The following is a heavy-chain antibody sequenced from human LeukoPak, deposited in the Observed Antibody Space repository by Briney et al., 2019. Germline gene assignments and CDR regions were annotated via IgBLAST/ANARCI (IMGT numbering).Heavy chain of an antibody. J-gene: IGHJ3*02. CDR2: ISAYNGNT. Sequence: ASVKVSCKASGYTFTSFGITWVRQAPGQGLEWMGWISAYNGNTNYAQKLQGRVTMTTDTSTSTAYMELRSLRFDDTAVYYCARDLEGIAAPRSPKNAFDIWGQGTMVTVSS. CDR3: ARDLEGIAAPRSPKNAFDI. D-gene: IGHD6-13*01. CDR1: GYTFTSFG. V-gene: IGHV1-18*01.